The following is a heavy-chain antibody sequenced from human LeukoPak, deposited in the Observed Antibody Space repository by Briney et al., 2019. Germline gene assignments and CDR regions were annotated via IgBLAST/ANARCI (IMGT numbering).Heavy chain of an antibody. Sequence: GGSLRLSCAASGFTFSSYAMHWVRQAPGKGLEWVAVISYDGSNKYYADSVKGRFTISRDNSKNTLYLQMNSLRAEDTAVYYCARDLTAGGIAAAGTAFDIWGQGTMVTVSS. CDR3: ARDLTAGGIAAAGTAFDI. J-gene: IGHJ3*02. CDR2: ISYDGSNK. D-gene: IGHD6-13*01. CDR1: GFTFSSYA. V-gene: IGHV3-30-3*01.